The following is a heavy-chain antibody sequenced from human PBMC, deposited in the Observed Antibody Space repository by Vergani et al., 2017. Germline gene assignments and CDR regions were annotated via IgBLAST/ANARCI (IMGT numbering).Heavy chain of an antibody. CDR2: ISAYNGNT. CDR3: ANILTGYGPYDAFDI. D-gene: IGHD3-9*01. Sequence: QVQLVQSGAEVKKPGASVKVSCKASGYTFTSYGISWVRQAPGQGLEWMGWISAYNGNTNYAQKLQGRVTMTTDTSTSTAYMELRSLRSEDTAVYYCANILTGYGPYDAFDIWGQGTMVTVSS. CDR1: GYTFTSYG. J-gene: IGHJ3*02. V-gene: IGHV1-18*01.